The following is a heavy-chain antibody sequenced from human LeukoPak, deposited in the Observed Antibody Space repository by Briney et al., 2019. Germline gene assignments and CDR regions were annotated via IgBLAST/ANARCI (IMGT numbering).Heavy chain of an antibody. Sequence: PGGSLRLSCVASGFTFSDAWTSWVRQAPGKGLEWVARIKTETEGGTTDYAAPVKGRFSISRDDSKNTMYLHMNSLKTEDTAVYYCTTARVGYWGQGTLVTVSS. J-gene: IGHJ4*02. CDR3: TTARVGY. D-gene: IGHD6-6*01. V-gene: IGHV3-15*01. CDR1: GFTFSDAW. CDR2: IKTETEGGTT.